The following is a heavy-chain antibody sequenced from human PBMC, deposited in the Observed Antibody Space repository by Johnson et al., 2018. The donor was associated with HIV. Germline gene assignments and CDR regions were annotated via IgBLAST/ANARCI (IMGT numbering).Heavy chain of an antibody. V-gene: IGHV3-15*01. D-gene: IGHD3-16*01. CDR1: GFSFTDAW. CDR3: ARDGGRGDFDI. J-gene: IGHJ3*02. Sequence: GQLVESGGGLVKPGGSLRLSCAASGFSFTDAWMNWVRQAPGKGLEWVGRIKSKSDGGTTDYAAPVRGRFTISREDSKNTVYLQMNSLRVDDTAVYYCARDGGRGDFDIWGHGTRVSVSS. CDR2: IKSKSDGGTT.